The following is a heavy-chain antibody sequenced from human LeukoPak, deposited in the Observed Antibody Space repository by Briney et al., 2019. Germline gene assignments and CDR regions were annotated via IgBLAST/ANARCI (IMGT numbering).Heavy chain of an antibody. Sequence: PGGSLRLSCAASGFTFSSYWMHGVRQAPGKGLVWVSRIKTDGSRTDYADSVKGRFTISRDNSKNTLYLQMNSLRAEDTAVYFCARYTTGHGFDFWGQGTLVTVSS. CDR2: IKTDGSRT. J-gene: IGHJ4*02. D-gene: IGHD6-19*01. CDR3: ARYTTGHGFDF. V-gene: IGHV3-74*01. CDR1: GFTFSSYW.